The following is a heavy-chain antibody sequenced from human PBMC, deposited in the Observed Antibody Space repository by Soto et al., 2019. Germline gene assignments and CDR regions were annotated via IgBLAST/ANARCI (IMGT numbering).Heavy chain of an antibody. CDR1: GFSLTTGRMG. D-gene: IGHD3-10*01. Sequence: QVTLKESGPVLVKATETLTLTCSISGFSLTTGRMGVSWIRQPPGKALEWLAHIFSNNERSYTTSLQNRLSTSADNSKRQVVLTRTDVGPVDTATYFCARLVADSSWYYYGLDVWGPGASVTVS. CDR3: ARLVADSSWYYYGLDV. J-gene: IGHJ6*02. CDR2: IFSNNER. V-gene: IGHV2-26*03.